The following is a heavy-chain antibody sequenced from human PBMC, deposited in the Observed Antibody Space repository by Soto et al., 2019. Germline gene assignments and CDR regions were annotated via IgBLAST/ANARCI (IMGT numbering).Heavy chain of an antibody. CDR3: ARDRGGYGPPDV. CDR2: ISGSSGYT. Sequence: QVQLVESGGGLVKPGGSLRLSCAASGFTFSDSYMSWIRQAPGKGLQWVAYISGSSGYTGYADSVKGRFTISRDNVKNSLYLQMNSLRADDTAVYYCARDRGGYGPPDVWGQGTTVTVSS. V-gene: IGHV3-11*06. D-gene: IGHD3-10*01. CDR1: GFTFSDSY. J-gene: IGHJ6*02.